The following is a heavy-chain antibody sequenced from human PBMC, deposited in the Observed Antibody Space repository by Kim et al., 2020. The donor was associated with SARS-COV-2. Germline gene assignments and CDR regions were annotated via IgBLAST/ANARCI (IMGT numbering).Heavy chain of an antibody. CDR3: ASLDSSSWRDY. V-gene: IGHV3-48*01. Sequence: ITCAGSVTRRFTISKHNAKNPLYLQMNSLSAEDTAVYYCASLDSSSWRDYWGQGTLVTVSS. CDR2: I. D-gene: IGHD6-13*01. J-gene: IGHJ4*02.